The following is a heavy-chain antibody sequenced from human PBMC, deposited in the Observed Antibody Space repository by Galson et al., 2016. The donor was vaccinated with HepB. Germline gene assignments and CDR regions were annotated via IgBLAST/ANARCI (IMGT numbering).Heavy chain of an antibody. CDR1: GFTFGDYA. V-gene: IGHV3-9*01. J-gene: IGHJ5*02. D-gene: IGHD2-2*01. Sequence: SLRLSCAASGFTFGDYAMHWVRQAPGKGLEWVSGISWNSGNTGYVDSVKGRFTISRDNPKNSLYLQMNSLRAEGTALYYCAKAAQYCSSSSCRNWFDPWGQGTLVTVSS. CDR2: ISWNSGNT. CDR3: AKAAQYCSSSSCRNWFDP.